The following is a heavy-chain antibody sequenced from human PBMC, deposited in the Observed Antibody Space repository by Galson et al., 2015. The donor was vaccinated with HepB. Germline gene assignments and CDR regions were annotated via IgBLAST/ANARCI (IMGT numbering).Heavy chain of an antibody. CDR3: ARHALDYSNDYYYHYGMDV. D-gene: IGHD4-11*01. CDR2: IDPSDSYT. CDR1: GYSFTSYW. Sequence: QSGAEVKKPGESLRISCKGSGYSFTSYWISWVRQMPGKGLEWMGRIDPSDSYTNYSPSFQGHVTISADKSISTAYLQWSSLEDSDTAVYYCARHALDYSNDYYYHYGMDVWGQRTTVTVSS. V-gene: IGHV5-10-1*01. J-gene: IGHJ6*02.